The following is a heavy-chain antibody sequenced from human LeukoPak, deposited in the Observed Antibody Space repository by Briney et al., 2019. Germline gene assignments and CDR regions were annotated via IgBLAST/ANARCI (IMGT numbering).Heavy chain of an antibody. Sequence: GGSLRLSCAASGFTFSNYAMSWVRQAPGKGLEWVSASGSGGNTYYADSVKGRFTISRDNSKNTLYLQMNSLRAEDTAVYYCARELDGSAPVSWGQGTLVTVSS. CDR2: SGSGGNT. CDR1: GFTFSNYA. CDR3: ARELDGSAPVS. J-gene: IGHJ4*02. D-gene: IGHD3-22*01. V-gene: IGHV3-23*01.